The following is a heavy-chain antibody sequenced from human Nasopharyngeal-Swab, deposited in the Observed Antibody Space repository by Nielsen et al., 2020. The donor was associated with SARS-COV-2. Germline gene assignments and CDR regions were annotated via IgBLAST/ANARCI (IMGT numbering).Heavy chain of an antibody. CDR1: GFTFTSYA. CDR3: AKDSGAGFCDDGSCFPTNH. Sequence: GESLKISCAASGFTFTSYAMNWVRHAPGKGLEWVSGMSGRGENTYYAESVKGRFTTSRDSSKNTLYLQMNGLRAEDTAVYYCAKDSGAGFCDDGSCFPTNHWGQGTLVTVSS. V-gene: IGHV3-23*01. CDR2: MSGRGENT. J-gene: IGHJ5*02. D-gene: IGHD2-15*01.